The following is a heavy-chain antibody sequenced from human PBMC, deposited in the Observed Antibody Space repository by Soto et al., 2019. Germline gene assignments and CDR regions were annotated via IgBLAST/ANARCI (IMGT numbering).Heavy chain of an antibody. CDR1: GFTFSSYG. CDR3: ARDCAGYIRGWYQRGGFDY. Sequence: QVQLVESGGGVVQPGRSLRLSCAASGFTFSSYGMHWVRQAPGKGLEWVAVIWYDASNKYYADSVKGRFTISRDNSKNTLYLQMNSLRAEDTAVYYCARDCAGYIRGWYQRGGFDYWGQATLVTFAS. CDR2: IWYDASNK. J-gene: IGHJ4*02. V-gene: IGHV3-33*01. D-gene: IGHD6-19*01.